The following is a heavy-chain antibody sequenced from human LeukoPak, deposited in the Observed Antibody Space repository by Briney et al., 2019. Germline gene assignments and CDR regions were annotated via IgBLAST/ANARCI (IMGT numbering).Heavy chain of an antibody. Sequence: SETLSLTCTVSGGSISSYYWSWIRQPPGKGLEWIGYIYYSGSTNYNPSLKSRVTISVDTSKNQFSLKLSSVTAADTAVYYCARVWGSGRNPKNWFDPWGQGTLVTVSS. J-gene: IGHJ5*02. CDR1: GGSISSYY. CDR2: IYYSGST. V-gene: IGHV4-59*01. CDR3: ARVWGSGRNPKNWFDP. D-gene: IGHD3-10*01.